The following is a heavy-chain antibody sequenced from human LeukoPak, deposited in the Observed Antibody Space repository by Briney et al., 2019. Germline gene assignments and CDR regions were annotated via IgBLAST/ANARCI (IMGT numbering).Heavy chain of an antibody. J-gene: IGHJ4*02. CDR1: GFTFSSYA. CDR2: ISGSGGST. CDR3: ARAPGYGDYFFDY. V-gene: IGHV3-23*01. D-gene: IGHD4-17*01. Sequence: GGSLRLSCAASGFTFSSYAMSWVRQAPGKGLEWVSAISGSGGSTYYADSVKGRFTISRDNSKNTLYLQMNSLRAEDTAVYYCARAPGYGDYFFDYWGQGTLVTVSS.